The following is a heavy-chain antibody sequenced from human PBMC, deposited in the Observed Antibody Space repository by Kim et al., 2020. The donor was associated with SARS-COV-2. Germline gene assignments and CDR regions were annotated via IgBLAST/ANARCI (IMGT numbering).Heavy chain of an antibody. CDR2: IYPGDSDT. V-gene: IGHV5-51*01. CDR3: ARGQVPATHYYYYYGMDV. D-gene: IGHD2-2*01. CDR1: GYSFTSYW. Sequence: GESLKISCKGSGYSFTSYWIGWVRQMPGKGLEWMGIIYPGDSDTRYSPSFQGQVTISADKSISTAYLQWSSLKASDTAMYYCARGQVPATHYYYYYGMDVWGHGTTRTVSS. J-gene: IGHJ6*02.